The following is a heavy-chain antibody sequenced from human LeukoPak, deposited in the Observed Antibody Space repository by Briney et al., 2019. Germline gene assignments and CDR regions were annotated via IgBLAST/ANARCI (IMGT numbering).Heavy chain of an antibody. J-gene: IGHJ3*02. CDR1: GYTFTGYY. CDR2: INPNSGDT. Sequence: GASVKVSCKASGYTFTGYYMHWLRQAPGQGLEWMGWINPNSGDTNYAQNFQGRVTMTRDTSISTAYMELGRLRSDDTAVYYCARVTQLAEGAFDIWGQGTMVTVSS. CDR3: ARVTQLAEGAFDI. V-gene: IGHV1-2*02. D-gene: IGHD6-6*01.